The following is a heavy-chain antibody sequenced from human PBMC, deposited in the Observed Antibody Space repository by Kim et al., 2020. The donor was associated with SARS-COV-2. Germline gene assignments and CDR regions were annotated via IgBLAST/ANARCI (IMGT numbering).Heavy chain of an antibody. CDR3: AKGEEQLWTYLDY. J-gene: IGHJ4*02. Sequence: GGSLRLSCAASGFTFDDYAMHWVRQAPGKGLEWVSGISWNSGSIGYADSVKGRFTISRDNAKNSLYLQMNSLRAEDTALYYCAKGEEQLWTYLDYWGQGTLVTVSS. CDR1: GFTFDDYA. D-gene: IGHD5-18*01. V-gene: IGHV3-9*01. CDR2: ISWNSGSI.